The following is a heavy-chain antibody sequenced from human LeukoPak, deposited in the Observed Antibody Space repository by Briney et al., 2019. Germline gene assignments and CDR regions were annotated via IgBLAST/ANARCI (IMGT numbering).Heavy chain of an antibody. D-gene: IGHD4-17*01. J-gene: IGHJ4*02. CDR3: ARDSYGDANFDT. CDR1: GFIVNTNY. V-gene: IGHV3-53*01. CDR2: IYADGNT. Sequence: GGSLGLSCAASGFIVNTNYMSWVRQAPGRGLEWVSFIYADGNTYYADSVKGRFTISRDISKNAVFLQMNSLRAEDTAVYYCARDSYGDANFDTWGQGTLVTVSS.